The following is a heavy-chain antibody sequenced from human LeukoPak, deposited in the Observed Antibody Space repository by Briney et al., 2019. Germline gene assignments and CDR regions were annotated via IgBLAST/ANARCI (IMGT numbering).Heavy chain of an antibody. CDR3: AREEWKAVAGRGDY. D-gene: IGHD6-19*01. J-gene: IGHJ4*02. CDR1: GYTFTSYD. V-gene: IGHV1-8*01. Sequence: ASVKVSCKASGYTFTSYDINWVRQATGQGLEWMGWMNPNSGNTGYAQKFQGRVTMTRNTSISTAYMELSSLRSEDKAVYYCAREEWKAVAGRGDYWGQGTLVTVSS. CDR2: MNPNSGNT.